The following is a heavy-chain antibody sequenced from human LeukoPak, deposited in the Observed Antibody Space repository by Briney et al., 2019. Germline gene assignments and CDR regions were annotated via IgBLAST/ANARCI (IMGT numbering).Heavy chain of an antibody. CDR3: ARPELSDAFDI. V-gene: IGHV1-69*05. CDR1: GSTFSSYA. J-gene: IGHJ3*02. D-gene: IGHD1-14*01. CDR2: IIPIFGTA. Sequence: GASMNVSCKASGSTFSSYAISWVRQAPGQGLEWMGRIIPIFGTANYAQKFQGRVTITTDESTSTAYMELSSLRSEDTAVYYCARPELSDAFDIWGQGTMVTVSS.